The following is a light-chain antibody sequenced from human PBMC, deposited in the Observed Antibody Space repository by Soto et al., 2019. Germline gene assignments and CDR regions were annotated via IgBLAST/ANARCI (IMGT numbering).Light chain of an antibody. Sequence: SYELTQPPSVSVAPGQTAMITCGGNNIGNKSVHWYHQRPGQAPVLVVYDDDDRPSGIPERFSGSNSGNTATLTISRVEAGDEADYYCQVWDTSSDNVLFGGGTKLTVL. J-gene: IGLJ2*01. CDR2: DDD. CDR3: QVWDTSSDNVL. CDR1: NIGNKS. V-gene: IGLV3-21*02.